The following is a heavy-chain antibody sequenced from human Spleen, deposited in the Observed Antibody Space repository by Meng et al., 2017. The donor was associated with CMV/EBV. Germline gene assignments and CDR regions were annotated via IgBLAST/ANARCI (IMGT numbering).Heavy chain of an antibody. J-gene: IGHJ4*02. CDR1: GFTFDDYA. CDR2: INWNSAXI. CDR3: AKRHSNWNPYFDY. Sequence: LKISXXASGFTFDDYAMHWVRQAPGKGLXXVSGINWNSAXIXYADSXKGRXXISRDNAKNSLYXQXNSRRAXDTALYYCAKRHSNWNPYFDYWGQGTLVTVSS. D-gene: IGHD1-1*01. V-gene: IGHV3-9*01.